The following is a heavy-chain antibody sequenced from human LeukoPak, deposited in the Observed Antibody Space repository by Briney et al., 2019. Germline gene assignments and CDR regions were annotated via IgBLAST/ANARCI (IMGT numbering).Heavy chain of an antibody. CDR3: ARSPGDIVVVPAASDY. Sequence: GGSLRLSCAASGFTSSSYSMNWIRQAPGKGLEWVSYISSSSSTIYYADSVKGRFTISRDNAKNSLYLQMNSLRAEDTAVYYCARSPGDIVVVPAASDYWGQGTLVTVSS. CDR2: ISSSSSTI. V-gene: IGHV3-48*01. J-gene: IGHJ4*02. CDR1: GFTSSSYS. D-gene: IGHD2-2*01.